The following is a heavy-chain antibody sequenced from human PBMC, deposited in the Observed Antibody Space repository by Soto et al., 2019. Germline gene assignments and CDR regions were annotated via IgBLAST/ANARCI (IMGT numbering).Heavy chain of an antibody. Sequence: QVQLAESGGGVVQPGRSLRLSCAASGFTFSSYGMHWVRQAPGKGLEWVAVISSDGSNKYYADSVKGRFTISRDNSKNTLYLQMDSLTAEDTSVYYCAKDAGYSSTWYGDYWGQVTLVTVSS. V-gene: IGHV3-30*18. CDR2: ISSDGSNK. CDR1: GFTFSSYG. D-gene: IGHD6-13*01. J-gene: IGHJ4*02. CDR3: AKDAGYSSTWYGDY.